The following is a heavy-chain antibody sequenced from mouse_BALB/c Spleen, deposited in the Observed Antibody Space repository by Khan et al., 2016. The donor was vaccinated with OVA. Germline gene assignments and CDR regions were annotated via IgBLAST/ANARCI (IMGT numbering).Heavy chain of an antibody. CDR1: GFNIKDTY. CDR3: ARGGWSYTMDY. Sequence: VQLQQSGAELVKPGASVKLSCTASGFNIKDTYVHWVNQRPEQGLEWIGRIDPANGNTKYDPTFQGKATITADTSSNTAYLHLSSLTSEDTAVYYCARGGWSYTMDYWGQGTSVTVSS. V-gene: IGHV14-3*02. CDR2: IDPANGNT. D-gene: IGHD1-1*02. J-gene: IGHJ4*01.